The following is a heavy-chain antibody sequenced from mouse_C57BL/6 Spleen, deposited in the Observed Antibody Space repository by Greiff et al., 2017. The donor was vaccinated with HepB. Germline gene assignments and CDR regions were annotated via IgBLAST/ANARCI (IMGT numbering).Heavy chain of an antibody. Sequence: DVKLQESGGGLVKPGGSLKLSCAASGFTFSDYGMHWVRQAPEKGLEWVAYISSGSSTIYYADTVKGRFTISRDNAKNTLFLQMTSLRSEDTAMYYCAKGITTGDFDVWGTGTTVTVSS. J-gene: IGHJ1*03. CDR2: ISSGSSTI. D-gene: IGHD1-2*01. CDR1: GFTFSDYG. CDR3: AKGITTGDFDV. V-gene: IGHV5-17*01.